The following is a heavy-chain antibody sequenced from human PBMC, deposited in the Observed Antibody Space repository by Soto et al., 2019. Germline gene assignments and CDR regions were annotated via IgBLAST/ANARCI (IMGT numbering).Heavy chain of an antibody. Sequence: ASVKVSCKASGYTFTSYAMHWVRQAPGQRLEWMGWINAGNGNTKYSQKFQGRVTITRDASASTAYMEMSSLRSEDTAVYYCARLQLGPVHYYMDVWGKGTTVTVSS. D-gene: IGHD5-18*01. CDR1: GYTFTSYA. J-gene: IGHJ6*03. CDR3: ARLQLGPVHYYMDV. CDR2: INAGNGNT. V-gene: IGHV1-3*01.